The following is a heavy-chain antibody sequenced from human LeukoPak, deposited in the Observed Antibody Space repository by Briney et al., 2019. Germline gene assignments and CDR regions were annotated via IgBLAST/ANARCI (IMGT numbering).Heavy chain of an antibody. CDR2: IYYSGST. V-gene: IGHV4-59*01. Sequence: TSETLSLTCTVSGGSISSYYWSWIRQPPGKGLEWIGYIYYSGSTNYNPSLKSRVTISVDTSKNQFSLKLSSVTAADTAVYYCARSGYYDSSGYYWFDPWGQGTLVTVSS. CDR1: GGSISSYY. CDR3: ARSGYYDSSGYYWFDP. D-gene: IGHD3-22*01. J-gene: IGHJ5*02.